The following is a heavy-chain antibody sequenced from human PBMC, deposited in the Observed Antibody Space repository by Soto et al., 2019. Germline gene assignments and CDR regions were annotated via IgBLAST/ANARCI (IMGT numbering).Heavy chain of an antibody. Sequence: SETLSLTCAVSGGSISSSVYSWSWIRQPLGKGLEWVGYIYHSGNTYYNPSLKSRVNISADRSKNQFSLKLSSVTAADTAVYFCARVHGDYGRYFNYWGQGTQVTAPQ. CDR3: ARVHGDYGRYFNY. V-gene: IGHV4-30-2*01. J-gene: IGHJ4*02. CDR1: GGSISSSVYS. CDR2: IYHSGNT. D-gene: IGHD4-17*01.